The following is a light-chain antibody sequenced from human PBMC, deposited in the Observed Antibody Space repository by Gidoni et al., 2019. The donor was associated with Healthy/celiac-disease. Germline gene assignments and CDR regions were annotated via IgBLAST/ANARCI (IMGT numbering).Light chain of an antibody. CDR3: LQDYNYPRT. CDR2: AAS. J-gene: IGKJ1*01. V-gene: IGKV1-6*01. CDR1: QGISND. Sequence: ASQMTQYPSSLSATVGDRVTITCRESQGISNDLGWYQQKPGNAPKLLIYAASSLQSGVPSRFSGSGSGTDFTLTISSLQPEDFATYYCLQDYNYPRTYGQGTKVEIK.